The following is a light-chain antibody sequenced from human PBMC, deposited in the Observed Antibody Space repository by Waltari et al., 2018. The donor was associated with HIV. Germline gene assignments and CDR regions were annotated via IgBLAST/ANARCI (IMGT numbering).Light chain of an antibody. CDR3: RVWDSSGDPWV. CDR1: NIGKKS. CDR2: NDD. J-gene: IGLJ3*02. V-gene: IGLV3-21*02. Sequence: SYVLTQPPSVSVAPGQTARITCGGINIGKKSVHRYHQKPGQAPVLVIYNDDDRPSGIPERFSGSNSGNTATLTISKVEVGDEADYYCRVWDSSGDPWVFGGGTRVTVL.